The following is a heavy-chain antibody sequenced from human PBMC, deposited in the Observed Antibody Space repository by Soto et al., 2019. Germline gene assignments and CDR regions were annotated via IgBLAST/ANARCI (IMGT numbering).Heavy chain of an antibody. CDR1: GFTFSSYW. CDR3: ARDRGTYYDFWSGLLGH. D-gene: IGHD3-3*01. V-gene: IGHV3-7*01. CDR2: IKQDGSEK. Sequence: GGSLRLSCAASGFTFSSYWMSWVRQAPGKGLEWVANIKQDGSEKYYVDSVKGRFTISRDNAKNSLYLQMNSLRAEDTAVYYCARDRGTYYDFWSGLLGHWGQGTLVTVSS. J-gene: IGHJ4*02.